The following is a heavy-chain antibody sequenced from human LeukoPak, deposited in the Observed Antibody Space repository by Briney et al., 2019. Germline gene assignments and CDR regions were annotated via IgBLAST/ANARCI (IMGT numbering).Heavy chain of an antibody. D-gene: IGHD3-3*01. CDR3: ARERYYDFWSGYLEAFDP. CDR1: GGSISSSNW. J-gene: IGHJ5*02. V-gene: IGHV4-4*02. CDR2: IYHSGST. Sequence: SGTLSLTCAVSGGSISSSNWWNWVRQPPGKGLEWIGEIYHSGSTNYNPSLKSRVTISVDKSKNQFSLKLSSVTAADTAVYYCARERYYDFWSGYLEAFDPWGQGTLVTVSS.